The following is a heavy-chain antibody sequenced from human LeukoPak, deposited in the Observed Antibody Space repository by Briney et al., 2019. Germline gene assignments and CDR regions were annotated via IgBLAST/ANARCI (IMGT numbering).Heavy chain of an antibody. Sequence: GGSLRLSCVASGFTFNSFWMTWVRQAPGKGLEWVSYISSSGSTIYYADSVKGRFTISRDNAKNSLYLQMNSLRAEDTALYYCARDGCSSTSCDDYWGQGTLVTVSS. CDR1: GFTFNSFW. CDR3: ARDGCSSTSCDDY. D-gene: IGHD2-2*01. J-gene: IGHJ4*02. V-gene: IGHV3-48*04. CDR2: ISSSGSTI.